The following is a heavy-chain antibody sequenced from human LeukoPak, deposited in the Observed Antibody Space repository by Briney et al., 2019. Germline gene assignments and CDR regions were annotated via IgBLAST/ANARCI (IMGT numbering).Heavy chain of an antibody. J-gene: IGHJ4*02. Sequence: ASVKVSCKASGYTFTGYYMHWVRQAPGQGLEWMGWINPNSGGTNYAQKFQGRVTMTRDTSISTAYMELSRLRSDDTALYYCARVPVYNWNDGDFDYWGQGTLVTVSS. CDR1: GYTFTGYY. CDR2: INPNSGGT. V-gene: IGHV1-2*02. CDR3: ARVPVYNWNDGDFDY. D-gene: IGHD1-20*01.